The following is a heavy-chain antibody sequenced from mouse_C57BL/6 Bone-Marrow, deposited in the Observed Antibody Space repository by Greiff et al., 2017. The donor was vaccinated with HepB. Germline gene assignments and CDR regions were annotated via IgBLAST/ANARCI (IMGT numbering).Heavy chain of an antibody. J-gene: IGHJ2*01. CDR1: GFNIKDDY. Sequence: VQLQQSGAELVRPGASVKLSCTASGFNIKDDYMHWVKQRPEQGLEWIGWIDPENGDTEYASKFQGKATITADTSSNTAYLQLSSLTSEDTAVYYCTTFYYYGSSYFYYWGQGTTLTVSS. CDR2: IDPENGDT. CDR3: TTFYYYGSSYFYY. D-gene: IGHD1-1*01. V-gene: IGHV14-4*01.